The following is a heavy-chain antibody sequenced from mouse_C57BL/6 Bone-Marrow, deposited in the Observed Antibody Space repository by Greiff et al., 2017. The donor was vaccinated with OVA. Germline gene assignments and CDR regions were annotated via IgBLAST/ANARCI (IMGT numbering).Heavy chain of an antibody. CDR1: GFSFNTYA. CDR2: IRSKSNNYAT. D-gene: IGHD2-3*01. V-gene: IGHV10-1*01. Sequence: EVQLVESGGGLVQPKGSLKLSCAASGFSFNTYAMNWVRQAPGKGLEWVARIRSKSNNYATYYADSVKDRFTISRDDSESMLYLQMNNLKTEDTAMYYCAIYDGSYAMDYWGQGTSVTVSA. J-gene: IGHJ4*01. CDR3: AIYDGSYAMDY.